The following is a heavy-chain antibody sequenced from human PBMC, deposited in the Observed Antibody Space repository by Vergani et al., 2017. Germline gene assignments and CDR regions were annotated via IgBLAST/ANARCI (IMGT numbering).Heavy chain of an antibody. V-gene: IGHV3-21*01. CDR1: GFTFSSYS. D-gene: IGHD5-24*01. CDR2: ISSSSSYI. J-gene: IGHJ4*02. Sequence: EVQLVESGGGLVKPGGSLRLSCAASGFTFSSYSMNWVRQAPGKGLEWVSSISSSSSYIYYADSVKGRFTISRDNAKNSLYLQMNSLRAEDTAVYYCARDHRNARWLDYWGQGTLVTVSS. CDR3: ARDHRNARWLDY.